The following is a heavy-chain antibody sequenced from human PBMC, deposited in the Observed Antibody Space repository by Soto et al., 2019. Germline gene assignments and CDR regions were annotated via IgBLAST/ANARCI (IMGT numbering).Heavy chain of an antibody. V-gene: IGHV4-30-4*01. CDR2: IYYSGST. CDR3: ARHAIADNWFDP. CDR1: GGSISSGDYY. D-gene: IGHD2-8*01. J-gene: IGHJ5*02. Sequence: QVQMQESGPGLVKPSQTLSLTCTVSGGSISSGDYYWSWIRQPPGKCLEWIGYIYYSGSTYYNPSLNSGVTISVDTSKNQSSLKLSSVTAADTAVYYCARHAIADNWFDPWGQVTLVTVSS.